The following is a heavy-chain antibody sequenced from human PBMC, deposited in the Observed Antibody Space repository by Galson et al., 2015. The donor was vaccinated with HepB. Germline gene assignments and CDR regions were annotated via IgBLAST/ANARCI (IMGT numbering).Heavy chain of an antibody. V-gene: IGHV3-11*06. CDR3: AREPPSGRLSEYFQD. J-gene: IGHJ1*01. CDR1: GFTFSDYY. CDR2: ISSGGTYT. D-gene: IGHD1-26*01. Sequence: SLRLSCAASGFTFSDYYMSWIRQTPGRGPEWLSCISSGGTYTKYADSVEGRFSISRDNAKNLLSLQINSLRADDTAVYYCAREPPSGRLSEYFQDWGQGTLVTVPS.